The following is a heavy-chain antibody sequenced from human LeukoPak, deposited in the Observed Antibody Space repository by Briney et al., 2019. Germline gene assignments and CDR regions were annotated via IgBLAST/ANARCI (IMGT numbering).Heavy chain of an antibody. CDR3: AKDGYNYYIDY. J-gene: IGHJ4*02. D-gene: IGHD5-24*01. V-gene: IGHV3-30*02. CDR1: GFTFSNYW. Sequence: GGSLRLSCAASGFTFSNYWMNWVRQAPGKGLEWVAFIGYDGSNKYYRDSVKGRFTISRDNSKNTLYLQMNSLRAEDTAVYYCAKDGYNYYIDYWGQGTLVTVSS. CDR2: IGYDGSNK.